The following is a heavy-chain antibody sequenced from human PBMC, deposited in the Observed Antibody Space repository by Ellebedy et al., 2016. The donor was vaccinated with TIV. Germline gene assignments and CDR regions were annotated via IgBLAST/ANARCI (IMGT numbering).Heavy chain of an antibody. D-gene: IGHD3-16*01. CDR2: INPNTGDS. V-gene: IGHV1-2*02. CDR3: ARDVGAWTPMGLDL. J-gene: IGHJ2*01. Sequence: AASVKVSCKASGYSFTAYYMHWVRQAPGQGLQWVGWINPNTGDSHYAQKFEGRVTLTRDTSISTAYMELSSLRSDDTAMYYCARDVGAWTPMGLDLWGRGTLVSVSS. CDR1: GYSFTAYY.